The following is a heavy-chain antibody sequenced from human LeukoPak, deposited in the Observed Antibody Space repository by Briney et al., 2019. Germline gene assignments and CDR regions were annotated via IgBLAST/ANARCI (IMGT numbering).Heavy chain of an antibody. D-gene: IGHD3-22*01. CDR2: IYYSGST. J-gene: IGHJ3*02. V-gene: IGHV4-31*03. CDR3: ARVPDYYDSTRAFDI. CDR1: GGSISSGGYY. Sequence: PSETLSLTCTVSGGSISSGGYYWSWVRQHRGKGLEWIGYIYYSGSTYYNTSRKSRVTISVDTSKNQFSLKLSSVTAADTAVYYCARVPDYYDSTRAFDIWGQGTMVTASS.